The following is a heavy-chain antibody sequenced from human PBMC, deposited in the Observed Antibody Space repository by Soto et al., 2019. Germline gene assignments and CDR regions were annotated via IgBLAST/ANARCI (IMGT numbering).Heavy chain of an antibody. V-gene: IGHV4-59*01. J-gene: IGHJ4*02. CDR3: AREVHLLWFGEYPGAYYFDY. CDR2: IYYSGST. CDR1: GGSISSYY. D-gene: IGHD3-10*01. Sequence: QVQLQESGPGLVKPSETLSLTCTVSGGSISSYYWSWIRQPPGKGLEWIGYIYYSGSTNYNPSLKSRVTISVDTSKNQFSLKLSSVTAADTAVYYCAREVHLLWFGEYPGAYYFDYWGQGTLVTVSS.